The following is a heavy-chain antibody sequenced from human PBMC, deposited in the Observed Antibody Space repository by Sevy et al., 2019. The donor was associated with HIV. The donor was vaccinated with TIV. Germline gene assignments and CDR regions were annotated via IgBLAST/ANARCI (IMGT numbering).Heavy chain of an antibody. Sequence: GGSLRLSCAASGFTFSSYSMNWVRQAPGKGLEWVSSISSSSSYIYYADSVKGRFTISRDNAKNSRYLQMNSLRAEDTAVYYCARGPPGYSSSWYYFDYWGQGTLVTVSS. CDR2: ISSSSSYI. J-gene: IGHJ4*02. D-gene: IGHD6-13*01. V-gene: IGHV3-21*01. CDR1: GFTFSSYS. CDR3: ARGPPGYSSSWYYFDY.